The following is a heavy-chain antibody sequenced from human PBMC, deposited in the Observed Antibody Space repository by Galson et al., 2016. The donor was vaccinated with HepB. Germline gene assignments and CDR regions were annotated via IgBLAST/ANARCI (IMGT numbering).Heavy chain of an antibody. V-gene: IGHV3-30*03. Sequence: SLRLSCAASGFAFSSHWMTWVRQAPGKGLEWVALSFHDEDYTYYQDSVKGRFTISRDNTKGTVYLHMNSLRDEDTAVYYCTREANDAFDIWGQGTMVTVSS. J-gene: IGHJ3*02. CDR1: GFAFSSHW. CDR2: SFHDEDYT. CDR3: TREANDAFDI.